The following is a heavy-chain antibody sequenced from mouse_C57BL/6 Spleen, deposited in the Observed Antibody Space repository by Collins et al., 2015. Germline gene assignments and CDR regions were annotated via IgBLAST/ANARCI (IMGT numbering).Heavy chain of an antibody. CDR1: GYTFTSYW. V-gene: IGHV1-64*01. CDR3: AREGSHYAMDY. J-gene: IGHJ4*01. D-gene: IGHD1-1*01. CDR2: IHPNSGST. Sequence: QVQLQQPGAELVKPGASVKLSCKASGYTFTSYWMHWVKQGPGQGLEWIGMIHPNSGSTNYNEKFKSKATLTVDKSSSTAYMQLSSLTSEDSAVYYCAREGSHYAMDYWGQGTSVTVSS.